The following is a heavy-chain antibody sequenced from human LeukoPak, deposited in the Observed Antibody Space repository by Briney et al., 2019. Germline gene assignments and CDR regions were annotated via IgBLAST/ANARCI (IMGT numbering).Heavy chain of an antibody. CDR2: IWYDGSNK. J-gene: IGHJ6*02. V-gene: IGHV3-30*02. CDR3: AKETGQTAPGGMDV. D-gene: IGHD3-10*01. Sequence: PGGSLRLSCAASGFTFSSYGMHWVRQAPGKGLEWVAVIWYDGSNKYYADSVKGRFTISRDNSKNSLYLQMNSLRAEDTALYCCAKETGQTAPGGMDVWDQGTTVTVSS. CDR1: GFTFSSYG.